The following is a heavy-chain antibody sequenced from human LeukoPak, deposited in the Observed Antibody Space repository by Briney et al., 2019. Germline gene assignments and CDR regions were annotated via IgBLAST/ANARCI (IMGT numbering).Heavy chain of an antibody. J-gene: IGHJ6*02. CDR2: FDPEDGET. CDR3: ATGPLAARSTYYYYGMDV. V-gene: IGHV1-24*01. CDR1: GYTLTELS. D-gene: IGHD6-6*01. Sequence: ASVKVSFKVSGYTLTELSMHWVRQAPGKGLEWMGGFDPEDGETIYAQKFQGRVTMTEDTSTDTAYMELSSLRSEDTAVYYCATGPLAARSTYYYYGMDVWGQGTTVTVSS.